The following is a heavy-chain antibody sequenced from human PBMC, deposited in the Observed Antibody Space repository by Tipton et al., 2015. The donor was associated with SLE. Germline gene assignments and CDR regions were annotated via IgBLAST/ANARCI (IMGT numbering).Heavy chain of an antibody. J-gene: IGHJ1*01. CDR2: IYYSGST. D-gene: IGHD6-13*01. CDR1: GGSISSSSYY. Sequence: SLTCTVSGGSISSSSYYWGWIRQPPGEGLEWIGSIYYSGSTYYNPSLKSRVTISVDTSKNQFSLKLSSVTAADTAVYYCARHGKARSSSWYVNYFQHWGQGTLVTVSS. CDR3: ARHGKARSSSWYVNYFQH. V-gene: IGHV4-39*01.